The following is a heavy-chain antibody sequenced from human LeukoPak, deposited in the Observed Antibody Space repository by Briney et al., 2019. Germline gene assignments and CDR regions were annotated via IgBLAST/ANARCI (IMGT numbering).Heavy chain of an antibody. Sequence: SETLSLTCAVYGGSFSGYYWSWIRQPPGKGLEWIGEINHSGSTNYNPSLKSRVTISVDTSKNQFSLKLSSVTAADTAVYYCARGGRLNYFDYWGQGTLVTVPS. CDR3: ARGGRLNYFDY. CDR1: GGSFSGYY. V-gene: IGHV4-34*01. J-gene: IGHJ4*02. D-gene: IGHD2-15*01. CDR2: INHSGST.